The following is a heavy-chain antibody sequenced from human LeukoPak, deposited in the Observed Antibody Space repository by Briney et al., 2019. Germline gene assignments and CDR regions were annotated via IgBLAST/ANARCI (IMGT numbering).Heavy chain of an antibody. D-gene: IGHD7-27*01. J-gene: IGHJ6*03. CDR3: ARAARGANWGERSRYYYFYMDV. V-gene: IGHV4-30-2*01. Sequence: PSETLSLTCTVSGGSISSGGYYWSWIRQPPGKGLEWIGYIFQSGSTNYNPSLKSRVTISVDRSKNQFSLKLSSVNAADTAVYYCARAARGANWGERSRYYYFYMDVWGKGTTVTVSS. CDR1: GGSISSGGYY. CDR2: IFQSGST.